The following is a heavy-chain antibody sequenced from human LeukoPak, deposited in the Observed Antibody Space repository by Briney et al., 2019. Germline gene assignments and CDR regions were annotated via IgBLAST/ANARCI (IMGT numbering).Heavy chain of an antibody. CDR3: ARVAEGRLTGYYAYYFDY. J-gene: IGHJ4*02. V-gene: IGHV3-48*01. Sequence: GGSLRLSCAASGFTFSSYSMNWVRQAPGKGLEWVSHISSSSSTIYYADSVKGRFTISRDNSKNTLYLQMNSLRAEDTAVYYCARVAEGRLTGYYAYYFDYWGQGTLVTVSS. CDR2: ISSSSSTI. CDR1: GFTFSSYS. D-gene: IGHD3-9*01.